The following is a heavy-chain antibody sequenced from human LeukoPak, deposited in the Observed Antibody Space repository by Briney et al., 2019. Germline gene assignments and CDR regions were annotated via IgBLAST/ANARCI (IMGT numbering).Heavy chain of an antibody. CDR2: VHNDGSAT. D-gene: IGHD1-26*01. Sequence: PGGSLRLSCAASGFTFNYYWMHWVRQAPGKGLVWVSRVHNDGSATTYVDSVKGRFIISRDNARNTVYLQMNSLRPEDTAVYYCARGGVGSFDSWGQGTLVTVSS. V-gene: IGHV3-74*01. CDR3: ARGGVGSFDS. J-gene: IGHJ4*02. CDR1: GFTFNYYW.